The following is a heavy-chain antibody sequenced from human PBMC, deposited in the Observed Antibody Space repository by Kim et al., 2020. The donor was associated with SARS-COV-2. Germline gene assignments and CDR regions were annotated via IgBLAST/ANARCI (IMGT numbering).Heavy chain of an antibody. J-gene: IGHJ6*02. CDR3: ARDFGLYYYYGMDV. CDR2: IYSGGST. Sequence: GGSLRLSCAASGFTVSSNYMSWVRQAPGKGLEWVSVIYSGGSTYYADSVKGRFTISRDNSKNTLYLQMNSLRAEDTAVYYCARDFGLYYYYGMDVWGQRTTDTVSS. CDR1: GFTVSSNY. D-gene: IGHD3-3*01. V-gene: IGHV3-53*01.